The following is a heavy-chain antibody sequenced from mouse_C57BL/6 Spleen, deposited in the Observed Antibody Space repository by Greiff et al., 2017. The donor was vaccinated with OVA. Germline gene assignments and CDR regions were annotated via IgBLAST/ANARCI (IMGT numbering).Heavy chain of an antibody. CDR2: IRLKSDNYAT. D-gene: IGHD2-3*01. V-gene: IGHV6-3*01. CDR1: GFTFSNYW. CDR3: TGGLLNFDY. Sequence: EVKLEESGGGLVQPGGSMKLSCVASGFTFSNYWMNWVRQSPEKGLEWVAQIRLKSDNYATHYAESVKGRFTISRDDSKSSVYLQMNNLRAEDTGIYYCTGGLLNFDYWGQGTTLTVSS. J-gene: IGHJ2*01.